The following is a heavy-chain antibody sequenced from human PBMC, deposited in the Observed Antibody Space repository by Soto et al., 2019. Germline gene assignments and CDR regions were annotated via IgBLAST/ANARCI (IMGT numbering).Heavy chain of an antibody. CDR3: AREPEYNLNYGGMDV. D-gene: IGHD1-7*01. Sequence: QVQLVQSGAEVKKPGASVKVSCKASGYTFTSYDINLVRQATGQGLEWMGWMNPNSGNTGYAQKFQGRVTITRNTSISKAYMELSSLRSEDTAVYYCAREPEYNLNYGGMDVWGQGTTVTVSS. V-gene: IGHV1-8*01. CDR1: GYTFTSYD. CDR2: MNPNSGNT. J-gene: IGHJ6*02.